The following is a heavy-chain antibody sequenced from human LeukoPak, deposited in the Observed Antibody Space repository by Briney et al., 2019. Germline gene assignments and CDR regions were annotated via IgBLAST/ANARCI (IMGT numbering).Heavy chain of an antibody. CDR2: IRYDGSNK. J-gene: IGHJ4*02. D-gene: IGHD5-24*01. Sequence: AGGSLRLSCAASGFSFSNYGMHWVRQAPGKGLQWVAFIRYDGSNKYYADSVKGRFTISRDNSKNSLYLQMNSLRTEDTALYYCAKDIGDGYNHDYWGQGTLVTVSS. V-gene: IGHV3-30*02. CDR1: GFSFSNYG. CDR3: AKDIGDGYNHDY.